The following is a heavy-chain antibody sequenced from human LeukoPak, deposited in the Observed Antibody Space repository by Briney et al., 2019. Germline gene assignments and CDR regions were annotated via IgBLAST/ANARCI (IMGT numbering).Heavy chain of an antibody. CDR3: ARPAGGSSRSFDY. J-gene: IGHJ4*02. CDR2: IDPSDSNT. Sequence: GESLKISCKGSGYSFTSYWISWVRQMPGKGLEWMGRIDPSDSNTNYSPSFQGHVTISADKSISTAYLQWSSLKASDTAMYYCARPAGGSSRSFDYWGQGTLVTVSS. V-gene: IGHV5-10-1*01. CDR1: GYSFTSYW. D-gene: IGHD6-6*01.